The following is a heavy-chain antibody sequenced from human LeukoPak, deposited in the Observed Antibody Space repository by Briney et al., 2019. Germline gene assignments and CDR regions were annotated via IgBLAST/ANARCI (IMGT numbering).Heavy chain of an antibody. CDR3: ARDVITFGGVKSWFDP. CDR2: ISSSGSTI. V-gene: IGHV3-11*01. Sequence: PGGSLRLSCAASGFTFSSYAMSWIRQAPGKGLEWVSYISSSGSTIYYADSVKGRFTISRDNAKNSLYLQMNSLRAEDTAVYYCARDVITFGGVKSWFDPWGQGTLVTVSS. D-gene: IGHD3-16*01. J-gene: IGHJ5*02. CDR1: GFTFSSYA.